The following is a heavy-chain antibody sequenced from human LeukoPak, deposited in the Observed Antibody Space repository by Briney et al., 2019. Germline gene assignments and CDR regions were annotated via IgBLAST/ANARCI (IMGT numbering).Heavy chain of an antibody. D-gene: IGHD3-16*01. V-gene: IGHV3-21*01. CDR1: GFTFSSYS. J-gene: IGHJ4*02. Sequence: GGSLRLSCAASGFTFSSYSMNWVRQAPGKGLEWVSSISSSSSYIYYADSVKGRFTISRDNAKNSLYLQMNSLRAEDTAVYYCARVLRGSEYYFDYWGQGTLVTVSS. CDR3: ARVLRGSEYYFDY. CDR2: ISSSSSYI.